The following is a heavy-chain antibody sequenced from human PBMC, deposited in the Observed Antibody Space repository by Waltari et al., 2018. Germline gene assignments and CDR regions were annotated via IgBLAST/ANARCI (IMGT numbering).Heavy chain of an antibody. CDR2: ISSSSSYI. CDR3: ARHSDSPHYYYMDV. V-gene: IGHV3-21*01. Sequence: EVQLVESGGGLAKPGGSLRLSCAASGFTFSSYSMNWVRQAPGKGLEWVSSISSSSSYIYYADSVKGRFTISRDNAKNSLYLQMNSLRAEDTAVYYCARHSDSPHYYYMDVWGKGTTVTVSS. J-gene: IGHJ6*03. D-gene: IGHD2-15*01. CDR1: GFTFSSYS.